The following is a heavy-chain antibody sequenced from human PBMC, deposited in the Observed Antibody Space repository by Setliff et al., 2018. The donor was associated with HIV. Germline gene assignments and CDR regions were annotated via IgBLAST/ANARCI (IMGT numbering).Heavy chain of an antibody. J-gene: IGHJ6*02. Sequence: PSETLSLTCAVSGGSISSSNWWSWVRQPPGKGLEWIGEIYHSGSTNYNPSLKSRVTMSADTSKKQFFLKLSSVTAADTAVYYCARVGYCSSTNCYWGRPSYGMGVWGQGTTVTVSS. CDR1: GGSISSSNW. CDR3: ARVGYCSSTNCYWGRPSYGMGV. CDR2: IYHSGST. D-gene: IGHD2-2*01. V-gene: IGHV4-4*02.